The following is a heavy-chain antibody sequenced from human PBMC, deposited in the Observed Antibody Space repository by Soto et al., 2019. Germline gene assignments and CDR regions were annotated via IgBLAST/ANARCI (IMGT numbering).Heavy chain of an antibody. J-gene: IGHJ4*02. CDR2: IYHSGST. D-gene: IGHD2-2*01. CDR1: GGSISSGGYS. CDR3: ARAHCSSTSCVDAFDY. V-gene: IGHV4-30-2*01. Sequence: QLQLQESGSGLVKPSQTLSLTCAVSGGSISSGGYSWSWIPQPPGKGLEWIGYIYHSGSTYYNPSLKSRVTISVHRSKNQFSLKLSSVTAADTAVYYCARAHCSSTSCVDAFDYWGQGTLVTVSS.